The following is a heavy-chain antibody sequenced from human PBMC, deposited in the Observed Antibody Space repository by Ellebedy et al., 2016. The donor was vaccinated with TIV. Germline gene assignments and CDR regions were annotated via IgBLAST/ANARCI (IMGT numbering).Heavy chain of an antibody. D-gene: IGHD4-17*01. CDR2: IKQDGSEK. CDR3: ARDRDDYGFFDY. CDR1: GFTFRGYW. V-gene: IGHV3-7*04. Sequence: GESLKISCAASGFTFRGYWMNWVRQAPGKGLELVANIKQDGSEKYYVDSVKGRFTISRDNAKNSLYLQMNSLRAEDTVVYYCARDRDDYGFFDYWGQGTLVTVSS. J-gene: IGHJ4*02.